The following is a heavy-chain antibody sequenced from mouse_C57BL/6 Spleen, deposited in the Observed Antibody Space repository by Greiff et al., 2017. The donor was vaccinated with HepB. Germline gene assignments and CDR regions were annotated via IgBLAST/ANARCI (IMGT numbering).Heavy chain of an antibody. Sequence: QVQLKESGPGLVQPSQSLSITCTVSGFSLTSYGVHWVRQSPGTGLEWLGVIWSGGSTDYNAAFISRLSISKDNSKSQVFFKMNSLQADDTAIYYCASYDYDRYFDVWGTGTTVTISS. V-gene: IGHV2-2*01. D-gene: IGHD2-4*01. CDR3: ASYDYDRYFDV. CDR1: GFSLTSYG. J-gene: IGHJ1*03. CDR2: IWSGGST.